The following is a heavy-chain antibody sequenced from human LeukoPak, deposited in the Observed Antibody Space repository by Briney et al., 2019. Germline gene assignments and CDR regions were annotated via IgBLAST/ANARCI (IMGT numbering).Heavy chain of an antibody. CDR2: INHSGST. Sequence: SETLSLTCAVYGGSFSGYYWSWIRQPPGKGLEWIGEINHSGSTNYNPSLKSRVTISVDTSKNQFSLKLSSVTAADTAVYYCAVPRYSSNWYNAFDIWGQGTMVTVSS. V-gene: IGHV4-34*01. J-gene: IGHJ3*02. D-gene: IGHD6-13*01. CDR1: GGSFSGYY. CDR3: AVPRYSSNWYNAFDI.